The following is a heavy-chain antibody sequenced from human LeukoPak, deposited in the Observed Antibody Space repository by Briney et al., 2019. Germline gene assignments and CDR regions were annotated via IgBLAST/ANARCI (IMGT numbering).Heavy chain of an antibody. CDR3: AGGSQWLDRYYFDY. CDR1: GFTFSSYE. V-gene: IGHV3-48*03. CDR2: ISSSGSTI. Sequence: GGSLRLSCAASGFTFSSYEMNWVRQAPGKGLEWVSYISSSGSTIYYADSVKGRFTISRDNAKNSLYLQMNSLRAEDTAVYYCAGGSQWLDRYYFDYWGQGTLVTVSS. D-gene: IGHD6-19*01. J-gene: IGHJ4*02.